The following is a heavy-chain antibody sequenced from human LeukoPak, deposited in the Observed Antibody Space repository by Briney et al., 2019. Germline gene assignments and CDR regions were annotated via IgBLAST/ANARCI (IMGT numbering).Heavy chain of an antibody. V-gene: IGHV4-38-2*02. CDR3: ARGYNSGWYAY. J-gene: IGHJ4*02. Sequence: SETLSLTCTVSGYSISSGCYWGWIRQSPGKGLEWIGSIYHAGSTFHNPSLKSRVTISVDTSKNQFSLKVNSVTAADTAVYYCARGYNSGWYAYWGQGTLVTVSS. CDR2: IYHAGST. D-gene: IGHD6-19*01. CDR1: GYSISSGCY.